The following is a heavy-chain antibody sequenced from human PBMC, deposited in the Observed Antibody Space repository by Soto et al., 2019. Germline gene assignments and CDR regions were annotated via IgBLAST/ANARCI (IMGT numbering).Heavy chain of an antibody. V-gene: IGHV3-73*01. Sequence: GGSLRLSCAASGFTFSSSAMHWVRQASGKGLEWVGRIRSKANSYATAYAASVKGRFTISRDDSKNTAYLQMNSLKTEDTAVYYCTSPVGYCSGGSCSHAFAPWGQGTLVTVS. CDR2: IRSKANSYAT. J-gene: IGHJ5*02. D-gene: IGHD2-15*01. CDR1: GFTFSSSA. CDR3: TSPVGYCSGGSCSHAFAP.